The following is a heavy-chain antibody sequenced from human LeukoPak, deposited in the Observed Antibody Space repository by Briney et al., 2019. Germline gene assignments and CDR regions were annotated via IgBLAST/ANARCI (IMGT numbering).Heavy chain of an antibody. J-gene: IGHJ6*02. V-gene: IGHV4-61*03. CDR3: ARHSYNYYGLDV. CDR1: GGSLSSGGYY. D-gene: IGHD4-11*01. Sequence: SETLSLTCTVSGGSLSSGGYYWSWIRQPPGKRLEWIGYIYYSGTTNYNPSLKSRVTMSVDTSNNHLSLRPTSVTAADTALYYCARHSYNYYGLDVWGQGTTITVSS. CDR2: IYYSGTT.